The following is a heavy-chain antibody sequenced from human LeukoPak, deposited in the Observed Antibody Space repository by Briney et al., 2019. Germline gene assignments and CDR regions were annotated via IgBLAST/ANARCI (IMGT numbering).Heavy chain of an antibody. CDR3: ARDSLYDDNGYYHYFDY. CDR2: IWYDASGQ. D-gene: IGHD3-22*01. V-gene: IGHV3-33*01. CDR1: GFSFSTYG. J-gene: IGHJ4*02. Sequence: PGRSLRLSCAASGFSFSTYGMHWVRQAPGKGLELVAMIWYDASGQHYADSVKGRFTISRDTSKNTLYLQMNSLRAEDTAVYFCARDSLYDDNGYYHYFDYWGQGTLVTVSS.